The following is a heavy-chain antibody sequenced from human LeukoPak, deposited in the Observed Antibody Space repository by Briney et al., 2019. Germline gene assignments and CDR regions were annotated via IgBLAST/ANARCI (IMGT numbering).Heavy chain of an antibody. CDR2: IPGGGDTT. V-gene: IGHV3-23*01. D-gene: IGHD3-22*01. CDR1: GFTFSNYG. Sequence: GGSLRLSCAASGFTFSNYGMNWVRQAPGKGLFWVSAIPGGGDTTYYSDSVKDGFTLSRDNSKNTLFLQMNSLRAEDTGLYYCAKVISSGYYYDSWGQGTLVTVSS. J-gene: IGHJ4*02. CDR3: AKVISSGYYYDS.